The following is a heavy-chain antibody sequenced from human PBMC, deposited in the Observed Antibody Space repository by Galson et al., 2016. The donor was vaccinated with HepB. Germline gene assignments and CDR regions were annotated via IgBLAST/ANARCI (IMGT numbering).Heavy chain of an antibody. J-gene: IGHJ4*02. CDR2: ITKSRSTI. V-gene: IGHV3-48*01. D-gene: IGHD1-1*01. Sequence: SLRLSCAASGFTFSSYSTNWVRQAPGKGLEWVSYITKSRSTINYADSVKGRFTISRDNVNNLAFLQMNSLRVEDTAVYYCARSVEGHFDYWGRGTLVTVSS. CDR1: GFTFSSYS. CDR3: ARSVEGHFDY.